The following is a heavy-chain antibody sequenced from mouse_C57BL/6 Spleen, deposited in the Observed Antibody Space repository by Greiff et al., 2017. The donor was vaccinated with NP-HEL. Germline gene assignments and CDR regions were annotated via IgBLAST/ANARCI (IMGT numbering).Heavy chain of an antibody. CDR1: GFSFTSYG. CDR3: AKDDSYLYYFDY. V-gene: IGHV2-5*01. D-gene: IGHD2-3*01. J-gene: IGHJ2*01. CDR2: IWRGGST. Sequence: QVQLQQSGPGLVQPSQCLSITCTVSGFSFTSYGVHWVRQSPGKGLEWLGVIWRGGSTDHTAAFMSRLSITKDNSNSQVFIKKNSLQADDTAIYYCAKDDSYLYYFDYWGQGTTLTVSS.